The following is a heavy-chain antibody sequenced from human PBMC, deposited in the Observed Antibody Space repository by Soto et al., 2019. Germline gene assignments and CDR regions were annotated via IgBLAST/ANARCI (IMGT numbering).Heavy chain of an antibody. CDR1: GGTFSSYA. D-gene: IGHD2-15*01. Sequence: QVQLVQSGAEVKQPGSSVKVSCKASGGTFSSYAISWVRQAPGQGLEWMGGIIPIFGTANYAQKFQGRVTITADESTSKAYMELSSLRSEDTAVYYCARESRYCSGGSCYFLPGIDYWGQGTLVTVSS. CDR3: ARESRYCSGGSCYFLPGIDY. V-gene: IGHV1-69*12. CDR2: IIPIFGTA. J-gene: IGHJ4*02.